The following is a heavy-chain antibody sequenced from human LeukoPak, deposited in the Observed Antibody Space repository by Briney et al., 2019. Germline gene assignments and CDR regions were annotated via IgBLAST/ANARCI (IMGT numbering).Heavy chain of an antibody. CDR2: MNTNSGGT. CDR1: GYTFTGYY. V-gene: IGHV1-2*02. J-gene: IGHJ4*02. D-gene: IGHD2-21*02. Sequence: ASVKVSCKASGYTFTGYYMHWVRQAPGQGLEWVGWMNTNSGGTNYAQKFQGRVTMTRDTSISTAYMELSRLTSADTAVYYCARDSLAYCGGDCSTHPGTGYWGQGTLVTVSS. CDR3: ARDSLAYCGGDCSTHPGTGY.